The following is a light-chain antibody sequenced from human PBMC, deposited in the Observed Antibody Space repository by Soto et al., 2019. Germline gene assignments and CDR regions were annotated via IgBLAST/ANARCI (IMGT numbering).Light chain of an antibody. CDR1: SSDVGGYNY. CDR2: EVS. J-gene: IGLJ1*01. CDR3: SSYAGSNNFEV. Sequence: QSALTQPPSSSGSPGQSVTISCTGTSSDVGGYNYVSWYQQHPGKAPKLMIYEVSKRPSGVPDRFSGSKSGNTASLTVSGLQAEDEADYYCSSYAGSNNFEVFGTGT. V-gene: IGLV2-8*01.